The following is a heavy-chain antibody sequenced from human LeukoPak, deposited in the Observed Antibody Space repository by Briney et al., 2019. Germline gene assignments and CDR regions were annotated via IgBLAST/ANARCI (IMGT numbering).Heavy chain of an antibody. CDR2: IESNGLT. CDR1: GFTFSSYW. CDR3: AKAATYFYGSVTYDWFES. J-gene: IGHJ5*01. Sequence: GGSLKLSCEASGFTFSSYWMHWVRQVPGKGLMWVSRIESNGLTLYADSVRDRFTISRDNGKSTIYLQMNSLRVDDTAIYYCAKAATYFYGSVTYDWFESWGQGTLVTVSS. V-gene: IGHV3-74*01. D-gene: IGHD3-10*01.